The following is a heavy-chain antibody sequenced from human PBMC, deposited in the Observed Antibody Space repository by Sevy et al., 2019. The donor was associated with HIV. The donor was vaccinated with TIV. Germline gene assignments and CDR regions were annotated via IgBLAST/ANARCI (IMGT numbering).Heavy chain of an antibody. CDR1: GFTFSSYA. CDR2: ISYDGSNK. CDR3: ARAQWLLSLDY. D-gene: IGHD3-3*01. V-gene: IGHV3-30-3*01. J-gene: IGHJ4*02. Sequence: GGSLRLSCAASGFTFSSYAMHWVRQAPGKGLERVAVISYDGSNKYYADSVKGRFTISRDNSKNTLYLQMNSLRAEDTAVYYCARAQWLLSLDYWGQGTLVTVSS.